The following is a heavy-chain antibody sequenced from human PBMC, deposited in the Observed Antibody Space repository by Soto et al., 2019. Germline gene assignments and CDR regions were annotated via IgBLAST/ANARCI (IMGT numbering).Heavy chain of an antibody. CDR1: GDSLFTNGVA. CDR2: TYYRSKWSN. D-gene: IGHD6-13*01. Sequence: QVQLQPSGPGLVKPSQTLSLTCAISGDSLFTNGVAWNWIRLSPSRGLEWLRRTYYRSKWSNDYAIALKSRITINPDTSKNQFSLQLSSVTPEDTAVYLCARGRHSRFDIWGQGTMVTVSS. CDR3: ARGRHSRFDI. V-gene: IGHV6-1*01. J-gene: IGHJ3*02.